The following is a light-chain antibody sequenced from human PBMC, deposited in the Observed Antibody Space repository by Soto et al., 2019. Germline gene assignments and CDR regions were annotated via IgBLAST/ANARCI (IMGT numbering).Light chain of an antibody. V-gene: IGKV3-20*01. CDR3: QQYYSSLGLT. Sequence: EIVLTQSPGTLSLSPGERATLSCRASQSVSSSYLAWYQQKPGQAPRLLIYGASSRATGIPDRFSGSGSGTDFTLPISRLEPEDFAVYYCQQYYSSLGLTFGGGTKVEIK. CDR1: QSVSSSY. J-gene: IGKJ4*01. CDR2: GAS.